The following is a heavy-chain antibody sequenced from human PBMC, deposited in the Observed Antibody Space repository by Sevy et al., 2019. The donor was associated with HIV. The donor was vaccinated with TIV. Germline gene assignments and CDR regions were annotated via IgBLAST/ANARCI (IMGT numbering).Heavy chain of an antibody. V-gene: IGHV3-7*04. CDR2: MKQDGSEK. D-gene: IGHD5-18*01. J-gene: IGHJ4*02. CDR3: VWAGVGGYSYSLDS. Sequence: GGSLRLSCAASGFTFSTYWMSWVRQAPGKGLEWVATMKQDGSEKDYVDSVKGRFTISRDNAKNSLYLQMNSLRGEDKAVSYYVWAGVGGYSYSLDSWGQGTLVTVSS. CDR1: GFTFSTYW.